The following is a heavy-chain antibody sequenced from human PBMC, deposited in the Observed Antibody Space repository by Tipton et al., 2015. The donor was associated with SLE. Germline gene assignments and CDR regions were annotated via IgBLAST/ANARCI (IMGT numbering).Heavy chain of an antibody. Sequence: SLRLSCAASGFTFSSYAMHWVRQAPGKGLEWVAVISYDGSNKYYADSVKGRFTISRDNSKNTLYLQMNSLRAEDTAVYYCASEGVSSPDYWGQATLGTVSS. V-gene: IGHV3-30*04. CDR1: GFTFSSYA. CDR3: ASEGVSSPDY. D-gene: IGHD6-13*01. CDR2: ISYDGSNK. J-gene: IGHJ4*02.